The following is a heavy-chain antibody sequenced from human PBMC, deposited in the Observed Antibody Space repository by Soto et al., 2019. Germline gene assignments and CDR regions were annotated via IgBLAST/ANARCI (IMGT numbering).Heavy chain of an antibody. CDR3: AKDMAPVVVITSYYYYGMDV. Sequence: EVQLVESGGGLVQPGRSLRLSCAASGFTFDDYAMHWVRQAPGKGLEWVSGISWNSGSIGYADSVKGRFTISRDNAKNSLYLQMNSLRAEDTALYYCAKDMAPVVVITSYYYYGMDVWGQGTTVTVSS. CDR1: GFTFDDYA. V-gene: IGHV3-9*01. J-gene: IGHJ6*02. CDR2: ISWNSGSI. D-gene: IGHD3-22*01.